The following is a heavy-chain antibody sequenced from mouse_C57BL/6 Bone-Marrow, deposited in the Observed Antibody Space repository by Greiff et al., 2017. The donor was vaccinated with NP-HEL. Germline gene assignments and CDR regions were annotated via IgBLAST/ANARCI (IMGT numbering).Heavy chain of an antibody. J-gene: IGHJ4*01. D-gene: IGHD5-1*01. Sequence: EVHLVESGGGLVQPGGSLSLSCAASGFTFTDYSMSWVRQPPGKALEWLGFIRNKANGYTTEYSASVKGRFTISRDNSQSILYLQMNALRAEDSATYYCARLKEYVLYYYAMDYWGQGTSVTVSS. V-gene: IGHV7-3*01. CDR1: GFTFTDYS. CDR3: ARLKEYVLYYYAMDY. CDR2: IRNKANGYTT.